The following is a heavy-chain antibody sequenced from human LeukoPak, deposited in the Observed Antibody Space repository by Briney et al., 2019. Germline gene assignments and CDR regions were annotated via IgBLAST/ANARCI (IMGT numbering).Heavy chain of an antibody. CDR2: ISYDGSNK. J-gene: IGHJ4*02. D-gene: IGHD3-10*01. CDR3: GSGSYFYRLDY. Sequence: GGSLRLSCAASGFTFSSYAMHWVRQAPGKGLEWVAVISYDGSNKYYADSVKGRFTISRDNSKNTLYLQMNSPRGEDTAVYYCGSGSYFYRLDYWGQGTLVTVSS. V-gene: IGHV3-30*04. CDR1: GFTFSSYA.